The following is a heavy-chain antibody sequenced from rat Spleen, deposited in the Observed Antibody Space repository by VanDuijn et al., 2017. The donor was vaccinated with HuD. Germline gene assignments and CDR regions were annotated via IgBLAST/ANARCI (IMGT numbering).Heavy chain of an antibody. CDR1: GYSITSNY. Sequence: EVQLQESGPGLVKPSQSLSLTCSVTGYSITSNYWGWIRKFPGNKLEWMGYINSAGNTNYNPSLKSRVSITRDTSKNQFFLQVNSLSTEDTATYYCARSEGAHYYLPFADWGQGSLVTVSS. V-gene: IGHV3-3*01. CDR3: ARSEGAHYYLPFAD. D-gene: IGHD1-1*01. J-gene: IGHJ3*01. CDR2: INSAGNT.